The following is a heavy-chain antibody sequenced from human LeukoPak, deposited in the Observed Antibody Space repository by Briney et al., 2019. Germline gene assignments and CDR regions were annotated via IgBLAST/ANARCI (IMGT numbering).Heavy chain of an antibody. CDR1: GYSFTSYW. D-gene: IGHD4-17*01. CDR3: ARQSDDYGEDY. Sequence: ASVKVSCKASGYSFTSYWIGWVRQMPGKGLEWMGIIYPGDSDTRYSPSFQGQVTISADKSISTAYLQWSSLKASDTAMYYCARQSDDYGEDYWGQGTLVTVSS. V-gene: IGHV5-51*01. CDR2: IYPGDSDT. J-gene: IGHJ4*02.